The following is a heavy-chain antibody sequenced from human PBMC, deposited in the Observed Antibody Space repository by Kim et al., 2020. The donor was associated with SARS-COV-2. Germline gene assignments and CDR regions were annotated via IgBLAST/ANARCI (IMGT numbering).Heavy chain of an antibody. CDR3: ARSFRDSNAYYLNWFDP. D-gene: IGHD3-22*01. J-gene: IGHJ5*02. CDR2: IDPSDSYT. CDR1: GYSFTSWW. Sequence: GESLKISCKGSGYSFTSWWISWVRQMPGKGLEWMGRIDPSDSYTNYSPSFQGHVTISADKSISTAYLQWSSLKASDTAMYYCARSFRDSNAYYLNWFDPWGHGTLVTVPS. V-gene: IGHV5-10-1*01.